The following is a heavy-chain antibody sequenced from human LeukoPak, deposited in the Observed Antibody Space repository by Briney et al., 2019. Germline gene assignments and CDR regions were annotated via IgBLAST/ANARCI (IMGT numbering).Heavy chain of an antibody. J-gene: IGHJ4*02. CDR1: GFTFTNAC. Sequence: GGSLRLSCAASGFTFTNACMSWVRQAPGKGLEWVGRIKNKTDGGTTDYAAPVKGTFTISRDDSKNPLYLQLNSLKTEDTAVYYCSKLWFGEYDWGQGTLVTVSS. D-gene: IGHD3-10*01. V-gene: IGHV3-15*01. CDR3: SKLWFGEYD. CDR2: IKNKTDGGTT.